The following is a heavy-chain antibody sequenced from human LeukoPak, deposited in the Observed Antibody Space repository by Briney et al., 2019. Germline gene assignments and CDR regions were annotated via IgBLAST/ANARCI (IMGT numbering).Heavy chain of an antibody. CDR2: IYHSGTS. CDR3: ARGSYGWFDP. J-gene: IGHJ5*02. CDR1: GDSISSYF. Sequence: SETLSLTCTVSGDSISSYFWTWIRQPPGKGLEWIGFIYHSGTSSYNPSLKSRLTMSVDTSKNQVSLKLNSVTAADTAIYYCARGSYGWFDPRGQGTLVTVSS. D-gene: IGHD1-26*01. V-gene: IGHV4-59*01.